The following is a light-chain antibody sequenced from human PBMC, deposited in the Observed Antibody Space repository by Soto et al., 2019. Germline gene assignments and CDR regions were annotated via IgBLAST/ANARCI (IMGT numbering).Light chain of an antibody. V-gene: IGKV3-15*01. CDR1: QSVGSD. CDR2: GAS. J-gene: IGKJ2*01. Sequence: EIVLTQSPATLSVSPGERATLSCRASQSVGSDLAWYQQKSGQAPRLLIYGASTRSTDIPARFSGSGSGTEFSLTISSLQSEDFAVYYCQQYSDWPPFTFGQGTKLEIK. CDR3: QQYSDWPPFT.